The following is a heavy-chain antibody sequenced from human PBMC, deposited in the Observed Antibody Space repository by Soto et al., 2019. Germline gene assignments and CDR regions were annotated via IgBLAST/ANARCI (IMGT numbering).Heavy chain of an antibody. D-gene: IGHD6-19*01. CDR3: ATDYSSGWSTNFRGKGEDRFDN. CDR1: GYTFTSYG. V-gene: IGHV1-18*01. CDR2: ISPYNGKT. J-gene: IGHJ5*02. Sequence: QVQLVQSGAEVKKPGASVKVSCKTSGYTFTSYGISWVRQAPGQGLEWMGWISPYNGKTNYAQKGQGRGTMTTETSKSTAYRELRSPRSDDTAVYYWATDYSSGWSTNFRGKGEDRFDNWGQGTLVTISS.